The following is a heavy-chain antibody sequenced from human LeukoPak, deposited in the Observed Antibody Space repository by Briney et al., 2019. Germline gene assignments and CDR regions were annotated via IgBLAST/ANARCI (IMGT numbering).Heavy chain of an antibody. D-gene: IGHD3-16*02. Sequence: SETLSLTCTVSGGSISSSSYYWGWIRQPPGKGLEWIGSIYYSGSTYYNPSLKRRVTISVDTSKNQFSLKLSSVTAADTAVYYCARPRRDYVWGSYRPPSLIDYWGQGTLVTVSS. V-gene: IGHV4-39*01. CDR3: ARPRRDYVWGSYRPPSLIDY. CDR2: IYYSGST. CDR1: GGSISSSSYY. J-gene: IGHJ4*02.